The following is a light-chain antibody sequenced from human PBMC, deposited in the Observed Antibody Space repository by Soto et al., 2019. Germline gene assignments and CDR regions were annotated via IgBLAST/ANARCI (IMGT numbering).Light chain of an antibody. CDR3: SSYTSSSLLV. CDR2: EVS. J-gene: IGLJ1*01. Sequence: QSALTQPASVSGSPGQSITISCTGTSSDVGGYNYVSWYQQRPGKAPKLMIYEVSNRPSGVSNRFSGSKSGNTASLTISGLQAEDEADYYCSSYTSSSLLVFGTGTKVTVL. CDR1: SSDVGGYNY. V-gene: IGLV2-14*01.